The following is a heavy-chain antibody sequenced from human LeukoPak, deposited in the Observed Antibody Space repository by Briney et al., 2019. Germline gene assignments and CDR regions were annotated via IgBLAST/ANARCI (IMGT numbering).Heavy chain of an antibody. CDR1: GFTFSSYS. J-gene: IGHJ5*02. D-gene: IGHD6-13*01. V-gene: IGHV3-21*01. CDR3: ARESAAADTSSWFDP. Sequence: GGSLRLSCAASGFTFSSYSMNWVRQAPGKGLEWVSSISSSSSYIYYADSVKGRFTISRDNAKNSLYLQMNTLRADDTAVYYCARESAAADTSSWFDPWGQGTLVTVSS. CDR2: ISSSSSYI.